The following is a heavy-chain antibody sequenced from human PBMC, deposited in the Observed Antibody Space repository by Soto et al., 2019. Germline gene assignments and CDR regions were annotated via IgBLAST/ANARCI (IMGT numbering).Heavy chain of an antibody. V-gene: IGHV3-13*01. J-gene: IGHJ6*01. D-gene: IGHD1-26*01. CDR1: GFTFSSYD. CDR3: ARGLYRGTPLPPGYYYYGMDV. Sequence: GGSLRLSCAASGFTFSSYDMHWVRQATGKGLEWVSAIGTAGDTYYPGSVKGRFTISRENAKNSLYLQMNSRRAEHPPLYYCARGLYRGTPLPPGYYYYGMDVWRPGTTVTVSS. CDR2: IGTAGDT.